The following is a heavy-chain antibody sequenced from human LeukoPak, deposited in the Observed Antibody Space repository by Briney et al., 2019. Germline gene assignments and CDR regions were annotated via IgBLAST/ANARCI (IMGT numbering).Heavy chain of an antibody. J-gene: IGHJ4*02. D-gene: IGHD6-19*01. CDR3: AGRIAVAGFDY. Sequence: SQTLSLTCTVSGGSISSGGYYWSWIRQPPGKGLEWIGYIYHSGSTYYNTSLKSRVTISVDRSKNQFSLKLSSVTAADTAVYYCAGRIAVAGFDYWGQGTLVTVSS. CDR1: GGSISSGGYY. CDR2: IYHSGST. V-gene: IGHV4-30-2*01.